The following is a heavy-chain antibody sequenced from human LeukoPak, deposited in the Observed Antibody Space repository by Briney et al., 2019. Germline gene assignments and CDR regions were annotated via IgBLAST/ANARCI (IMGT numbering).Heavy chain of an antibody. V-gene: IGHV3-23*01. D-gene: IGHD7-27*01. J-gene: IGHJ4*02. Sequence: SGGSLRLSCVASGFTFSSYAMSWVRQAPGKGLEWVSTITGSGGNTFYADPVKGRFAVSGDNSRNTLYLQMNSLRAEDTAVYYCAKTGQFDYWGQGTLVTVSS. CDR1: GFTFSSYA. CDR3: AKTGQFDY. CDR2: ITGSGGNT.